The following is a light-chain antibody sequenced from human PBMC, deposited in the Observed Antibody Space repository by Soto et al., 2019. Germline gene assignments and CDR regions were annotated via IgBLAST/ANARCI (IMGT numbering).Light chain of an antibody. Sequence: EIVMTQSPATLSVSPGERATLSCRSSQSVSSNLAWYQQKPGQAPRLLIYGASTRATGIPARFSGSGSGTDFTLTIRRLEPEDFAVYYCQQYGSSPGFTFGPGTKVDI. J-gene: IGKJ3*01. CDR3: QQYGSSPGFT. CDR2: GAS. CDR1: QSVSSN. V-gene: IGKV3-15*01.